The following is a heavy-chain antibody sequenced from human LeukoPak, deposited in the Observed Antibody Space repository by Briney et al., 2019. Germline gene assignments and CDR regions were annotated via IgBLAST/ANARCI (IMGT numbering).Heavy chain of an antibody. J-gene: IGHJ4*02. CDR3: ARDSTTVHDY. CDR2: IYYSGST. D-gene: IGHD4-17*01. CDR1: GGSISSSSYY. V-gene: IGHV4-39*07. Sequence: SETLSLTRTVSGGSISSSSYYWGWIRQPPGKGLEWIGSIYYSGSTYYNPSLKSRVTISVDTSKNQFSLKLSSVTAADTAVYYCARDSTTVHDYWGQGTLVTVSS.